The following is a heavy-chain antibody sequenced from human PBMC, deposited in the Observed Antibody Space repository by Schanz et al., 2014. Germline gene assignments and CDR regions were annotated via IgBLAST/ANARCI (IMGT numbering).Heavy chain of an antibody. V-gene: IGHV3-23*04. CDR1: GFTFTTFA. CDR2: ISDRGDGT. J-gene: IGHJ5*02. D-gene: IGHD2-2*01. Sequence: EVQLVESGGGLVQPGGSLRLSCATSGFTFTTFAMTWVRQAPGKGLEWVSGISDRGDGTNYGDSVRGRFTISRDNSRNTVYLQMNNVGVDDTATYYCVKTDAGWLDPWGQGTLVTVSS. CDR3: VKTDAGWLDP.